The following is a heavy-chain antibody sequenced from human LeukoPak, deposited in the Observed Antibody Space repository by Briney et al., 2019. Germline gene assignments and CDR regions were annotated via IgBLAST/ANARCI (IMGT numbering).Heavy chain of an antibody. Sequence: GGSLRLSCAASGFTFSSYSMNWVRQAPGKGLEWVSYISSSSSTIYYADSVKGRFTISRDNAKNSLYLQMNSLRAEDTAVYYCARGGAVADYYYGMDVWGQGTTVTVSS. V-gene: IGHV3-48*04. J-gene: IGHJ6*02. CDR3: ARGGAVADYYYGMDV. CDR1: GFTFSSYS. D-gene: IGHD6-19*01. CDR2: ISSSSSTI.